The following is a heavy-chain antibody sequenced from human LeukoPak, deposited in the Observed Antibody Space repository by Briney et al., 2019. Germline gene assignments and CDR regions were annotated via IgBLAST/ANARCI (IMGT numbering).Heavy chain of an antibody. CDR1: GYTFTSYG. J-gene: IGHJ4*02. CDR2: ISAYNGNT. D-gene: IGHD3-16*01. V-gene: IGHV1-18*01. Sequence: ASVKVSCKASGYTFTSYGISWVRQAPGQGLEWMGWISAYNGNTNYAQKLQGRVTMTTDTSTSTAYMELRSLRSDDTAVYYCARSQRDYDYVWGSFPIDYWGQGTLVAVFS. CDR3: ARSQRDYDYVWGSFPIDY.